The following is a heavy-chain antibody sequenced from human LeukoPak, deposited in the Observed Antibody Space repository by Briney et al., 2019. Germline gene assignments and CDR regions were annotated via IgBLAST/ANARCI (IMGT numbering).Heavy chain of an antibody. CDR1: GFTFSTYA. J-gene: IGHJ4*02. D-gene: IGHD6-13*01. Sequence: GGSLTLSCAASGFTFSTYAMTWVRQAPGKGLEWVSAISNSGGTTYYADSVKGRFTISRDNSKNTLYLQMNSLRAEDTAVYYCAKDGGRYSSSPLDYWGQGTLVTVSS. V-gene: IGHV3-23*01. CDR3: AKDGGRYSSSPLDY. CDR2: ISNSGGTT.